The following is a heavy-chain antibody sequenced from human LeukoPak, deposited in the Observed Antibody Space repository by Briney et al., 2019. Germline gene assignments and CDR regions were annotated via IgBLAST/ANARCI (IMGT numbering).Heavy chain of an antibody. Sequence: GGSLRLSCAASGLTSRNYWMSWIRQAPGKGLEWAAHISEDGSNKYYVDSVKGRFTISRDNAKNSLYLQMNSLRVEDTAVYYCVSWSGKYYVTSEIPANSWGQGTLVTVSS. CDR2: ISEDGSNK. CDR3: VSWSGKYYVTSEIPANS. J-gene: IGHJ4*02. CDR1: GLTSRNYW. D-gene: IGHD3-10*02. V-gene: IGHV3-7*01.